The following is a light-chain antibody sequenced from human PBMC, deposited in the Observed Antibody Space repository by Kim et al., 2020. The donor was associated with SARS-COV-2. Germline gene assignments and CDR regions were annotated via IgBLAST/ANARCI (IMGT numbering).Light chain of an antibody. J-gene: IGKJ1*01. CDR3: QQFVTSPWT. CDR1: QTISSDY. V-gene: IGKV3-20*01. Sequence: SAGERAPLSRRASQTISSDYLAWYQQKPGQPPKLLIYGTSNRATDIPDRFSGSGSGTDFALTIKRLEPEDIAVYYCQQFVTSPWTFGQGTKVDIK. CDR2: GTS.